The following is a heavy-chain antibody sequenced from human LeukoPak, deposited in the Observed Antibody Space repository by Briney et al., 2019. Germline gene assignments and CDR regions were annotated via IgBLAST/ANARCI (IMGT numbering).Heavy chain of an antibody. D-gene: IGHD6-13*01. Sequence: GGSLRLSCAASGFTFSSYAMSWVRQAPGKGLEWVSAISGSGGSTYYADSVKGRFTISRDNSKNTLYLQMNSLRAEDTAVYYCAKSTDSSSWYSDSGYWGQGTLVTVSS. CDR2: ISGSGGST. V-gene: IGHV3-23*01. J-gene: IGHJ4*02. CDR3: AKSTDSSSWYSDSGY. CDR1: GFTFSSYA.